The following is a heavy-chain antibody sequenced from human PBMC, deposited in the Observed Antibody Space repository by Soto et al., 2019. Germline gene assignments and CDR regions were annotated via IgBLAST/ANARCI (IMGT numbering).Heavy chain of an antibody. CDR2: IYTDGST. J-gene: IGHJ3*02. Sequence: EVQLVESGGGLVQPGGSLRLSCAASGFTVTSNFMTWVRQAPGKGLEWVSSIYTDGSTYYADSVKGRFTISRDSSKNMLHLQMNSLRAEDTAVYYCARGPERSRAVGVPFDIWGQGTMVTVSS. V-gene: IGHV3-66*01. CDR3: ARGPERSRAVGVPFDI. D-gene: IGHD1-26*01. CDR1: GFTVTSNF.